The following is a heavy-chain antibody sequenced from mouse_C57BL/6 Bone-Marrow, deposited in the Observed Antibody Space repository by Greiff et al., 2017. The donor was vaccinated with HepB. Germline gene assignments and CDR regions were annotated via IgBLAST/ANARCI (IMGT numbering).Heavy chain of an antibody. CDR1: GYTFTDYN. CDR3: ARSDYYGSSSTYYAMDY. D-gene: IGHD1-1*01. CDR2: INPNNGGT. J-gene: IGHJ4*01. V-gene: IGHV1-18*01. Sequence: EVQLQQSGPELVKPGASVKIPCKASGYTFTDYNMDWVKQSHGKSLEWIGDINPNNGGTIYNQKFKGKATLTVDKSSSTAYMELRSLTSEDTAVYYWARSDYYGSSSTYYAMDYWGQGTSVTVSS.